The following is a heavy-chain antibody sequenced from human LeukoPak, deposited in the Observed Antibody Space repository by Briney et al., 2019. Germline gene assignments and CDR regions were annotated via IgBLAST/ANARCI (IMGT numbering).Heavy chain of an antibody. Sequence: ASVKVSCKASGGTFSSYAISWVRQAPGQGLEWMGRINPNSGGTNYAQKFQGRVTMTRDTSISTAYMELSRLRSDDTAVYYCARDFGHSSSWYDGDYWGQGTLVTVSS. V-gene: IGHV1-2*06. J-gene: IGHJ4*02. CDR3: ARDFGHSSSWYDGDY. CDR2: INPNSGGT. CDR1: GGTFSSYA. D-gene: IGHD6-13*01.